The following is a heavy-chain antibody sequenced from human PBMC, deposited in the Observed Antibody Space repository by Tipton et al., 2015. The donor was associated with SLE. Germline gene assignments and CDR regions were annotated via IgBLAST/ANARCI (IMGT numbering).Heavy chain of an antibody. CDR3: ARGGYSSGWYGDYFVY. D-gene: IGHD6-19*01. CDR1: GDSINSHY. J-gene: IGHJ4*02. V-gene: IGHV4-4*07. CDR2: IYPSGSI. Sequence: GLVKPSETLSLTCTVSGDSINSHYWSWIRQPAGKGLQWIGRIYPSGSINYSPSLKSRVTISLDTSKTQFSLKLRSVTAADTAIYYCARGGYSSGWYGDYFVYCGQGTLVTVSS.